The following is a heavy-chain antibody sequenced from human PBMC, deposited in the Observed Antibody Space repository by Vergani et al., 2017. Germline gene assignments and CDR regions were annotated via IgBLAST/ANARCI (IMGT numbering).Heavy chain of an antibody. CDR3: ARLRPADY. D-gene: IGHD2-2*01. V-gene: IGHV1-69*01. CDR2: IIPIMGTA. Sequence: QVHLVQSGAEVKKPGSSVKVSCKASGGTFSSYTISWVRQAPGQGLEWMGGIIPIMGTAKYAQKFQGRVTISADESTSTAYMELNSLRSEDTAVYYCARLRPADYWGQGSLVTVSS. J-gene: IGHJ4*02. CDR1: GGTFSSYT.